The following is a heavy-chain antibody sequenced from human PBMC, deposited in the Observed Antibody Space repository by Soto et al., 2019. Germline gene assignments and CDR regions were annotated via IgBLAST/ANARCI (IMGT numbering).Heavy chain of an antibody. CDR2: ISGSGGAT. J-gene: IGHJ4*02. D-gene: IGHD3-10*01. Sequence: EVQLLESGGGVVQPGGSLRLSCAASGFTFSAYAMTWVRQAPGKGLEWVSVISGSGGATYYADSVKGRFTISRDNSKNTLYLQMNGLRAEDTAVYYCARQDYLTTWYLNYWGQGTLVTVSS. V-gene: IGHV3-23*01. CDR3: ARQDYLTTWYLNY. CDR1: GFTFSAYA.